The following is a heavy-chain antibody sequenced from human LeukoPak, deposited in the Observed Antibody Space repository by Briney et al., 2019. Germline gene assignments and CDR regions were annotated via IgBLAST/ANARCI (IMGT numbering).Heavy chain of an antibody. J-gene: IGHJ6*02. CDR1: GFTFSSYE. V-gene: IGHV3-48*03. D-gene: IGHD3-10*01. CDR3: ASTGGYGSGTYDYYYFGMDV. CDR2: ITSSGRIT. Sequence: GGSLRLSCAASGFTFSSYEMNWVRQAPGKGLEWVAYITSSGRITYYADSVKGRFTISRDNAKNSLYPQMNSLRAEDTAVYYCASTGGYGSGTYDYYYFGMDVWGQGTTVTVSS.